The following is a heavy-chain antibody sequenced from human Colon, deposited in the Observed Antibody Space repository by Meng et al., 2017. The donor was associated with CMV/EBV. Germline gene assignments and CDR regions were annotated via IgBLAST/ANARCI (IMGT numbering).Heavy chain of an antibody. Sequence: GGSLRLSCVTSGFTVSDFTIGWVRQAPEKGLEWVSEISSYSGSTYYADSVKGRFTISRDNSKNTVYLHMNSLRAEDTATYYCAKSLSVAAVYDSWGLGAQVTVSS. CDR1: GFTVSDFT. D-gene: IGHD6-19*01. J-gene: IGHJ5*02. CDR3: AKSLSVAAVYDS. CDR2: ISSYSGST. V-gene: IGHV3-23*01.